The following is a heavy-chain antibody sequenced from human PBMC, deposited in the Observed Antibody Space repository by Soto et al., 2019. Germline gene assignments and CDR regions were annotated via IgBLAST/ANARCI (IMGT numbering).Heavy chain of an antibody. CDR3: ARILNCSSTSCYDYYYYYYMDV. CDR2: IFSNDEK. CDR1: GFSLSNARMG. J-gene: IGHJ6*03. Sequence: SGPTLVNPTETLTLTCTVSGFSLSNARMGVSWIRQPPGKALEWLAHIFSNDEKSYSTSLKSRLTISKDTSKSQVVLTMTNMDPVDTATYYCARILNCSSTSCYDYYYYYYMDVWGKGTTVTVSS. V-gene: IGHV2-26*01. D-gene: IGHD2-2*01.